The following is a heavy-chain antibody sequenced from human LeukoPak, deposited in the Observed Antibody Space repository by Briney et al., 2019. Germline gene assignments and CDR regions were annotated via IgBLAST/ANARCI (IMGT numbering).Heavy chain of an antibody. V-gene: IGHV1-18*01. J-gene: IGHJ6*03. Sequence: VASVKVSCKTSGYPFTSYGISWVREAPGQGLEWMGWISANNGNTNYAQKLQGRVTITRNTSISTAYMELSSLRSEDTAVYYCARGLTYYYYYYMDVWGKGTTVTVSS. CDR2: ISANNGNT. CDR3: ARGLTYYYYYYMDV. CDR1: GYPFTSYG.